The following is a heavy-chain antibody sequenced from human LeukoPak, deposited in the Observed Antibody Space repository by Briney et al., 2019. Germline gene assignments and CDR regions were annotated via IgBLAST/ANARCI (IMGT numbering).Heavy chain of an antibody. V-gene: IGHV1-2*02. Sequence: ASVKVSCKASGYTFTGYYMHWVRQAPGQGLEWMGWINPNSGGTNYAQKFQGRVTMTRDMSISTAYMELSRLRSDDTAVYYCASAFTAMENFDYWGQGTLVTVSS. CDR3: ASAFTAMENFDY. CDR2: INPNSGGT. J-gene: IGHJ4*02. D-gene: IGHD5-18*01. CDR1: GYTFTGYY.